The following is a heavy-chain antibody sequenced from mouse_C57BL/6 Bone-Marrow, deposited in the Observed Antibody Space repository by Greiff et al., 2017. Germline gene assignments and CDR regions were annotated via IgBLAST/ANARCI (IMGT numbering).Heavy chain of an antibody. CDR3: ASSLLLRMDY. V-gene: IGHV5-4*01. CDR2: ISDGGSYT. J-gene: IGHJ4*01. CDR1: GFTFSSYA. Sequence: EVHLVESGGGLVKPGGSLKLSCAASGFTFSSYAMSWVRQTPEKRLEWVATISDGGSYTYYPDNVKGRFTISRDNAKNNLYLQMSHLKSEDTAMYYCASSLLLRMDYWGQGTSVTVSS. D-gene: IGHD1-1*01.